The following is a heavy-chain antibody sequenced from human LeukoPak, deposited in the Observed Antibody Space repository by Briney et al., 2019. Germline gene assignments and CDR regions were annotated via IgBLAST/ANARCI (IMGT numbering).Heavy chain of an antibody. CDR3: ARGSWELHSFDI. CDR1: GGTFSSYA. Sequence: SVKDSCKASGGTFSSYAISWVRQAPGQGLEWMGRIIPIFGTANYAQKFQGRVTITTDESTSTAYMELSSLRSEDTAVYYCARGSWELHSFDIWGQGTMVTVST. CDR2: IIPIFGTA. J-gene: IGHJ3*02. D-gene: IGHD1-26*01. V-gene: IGHV1-69*05.